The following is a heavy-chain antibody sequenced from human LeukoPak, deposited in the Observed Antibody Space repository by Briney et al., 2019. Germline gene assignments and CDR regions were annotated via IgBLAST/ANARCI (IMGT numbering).Heavy chain of an antibody. V-gene: IGHV4-34*01. Sequence: SETLSLTCAVYGGSFSGYYWSWIRQPPGKGLEWIGEINHSGSTNYNPSLKSRVTISVDTSKNQFSLKLSSVTAADTAVYYCARQPPGIYSWFDPWGQGTLVTVSS. J-gene: IGHJ5*02. CDR3: ARQPPGIYSWFDP. D-gene: IGHD5-12*01. CDR1: GGSFSGYY. CDR2: INHSGST.